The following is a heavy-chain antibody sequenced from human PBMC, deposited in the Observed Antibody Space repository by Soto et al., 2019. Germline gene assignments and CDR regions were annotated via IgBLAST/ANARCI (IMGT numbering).Heavy chain of an antibody. CDR1: GYTFVSYG. CDR3: ARAQNFFDSSGYYDP. Sequence: QIQLVQSAAEVKKPGASVKVSCKTSGYTFVSYGISWVRQAPGQGLEWMGWISPYNGNTNFAQRFRGRVTLTTDTSTDIVYVDLGSLKSDDTAVYYCARAQNFFDSSGYYDPWRQGTLMTVSS. D-gene: IGHD3-22*01. J-gene: IGHJ5*02. CDR2: ISPYNGNT. V-gene: IGHV1-18*04.